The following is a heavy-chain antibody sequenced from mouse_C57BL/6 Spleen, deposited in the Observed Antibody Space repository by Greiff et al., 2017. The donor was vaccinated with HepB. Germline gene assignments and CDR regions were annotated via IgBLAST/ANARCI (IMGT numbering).Heavy chain of an antibody. D-gene: IGHD1-1*01. CDR2: IYPGNSDT. J-gene: IGHJ2*01. V-gene: IGHV1-5*01. Sequence: VQLQQPGTVLVRPGASVKMSCKTSGYTFTSYWMHWVKQRPGQGLEWIGAIYPGNSDTSYNQKFKGKAKLTAVTSASTADMELSSLTNEDSAVYYCTRGYYSLYCFDYWGQGTTLTVSS. CDR3: TRGYYSLYCFDY. CDR1: GYTFTSYW.